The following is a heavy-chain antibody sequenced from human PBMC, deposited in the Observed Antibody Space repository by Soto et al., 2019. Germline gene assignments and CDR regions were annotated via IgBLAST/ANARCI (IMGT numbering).Heavy chain of an antibody. CDR1: GYPVTAYY. CDR2: INPATGAA. Sequence: QLHLVQSGAVVKKPGASVTVSCSASGYPVTAYYMHWVRQAPGRGLEWMGGINPATGAAKYTQTFQGRVTMPRDTSTRTGFMELSGRTSGDTAVFYCARGGGVGVAGSAAFDMWGQGTLVTVSS. V-gene: IGHV1-2*02. D-gene: IGHD3-3*01. CDR3: ARGGGVGVAGSAAFDM. J-gene: IGHJ3*02.